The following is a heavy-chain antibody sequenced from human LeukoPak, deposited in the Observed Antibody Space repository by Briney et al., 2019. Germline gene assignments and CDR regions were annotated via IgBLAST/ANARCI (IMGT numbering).Heavy chain of an antibody. J-gene: IGHJ5*02. CDR3: ARSEEDYDNGLFRGGFDP. D-gene: IGHD3-9*01. V-gene: IGHV1-69*13. CDR2: IIPIFGTA. CDR1: GGTFSSYA. Sequence: SVKVSCKASGGTFSSYAISWVRQAPGQGLEWMGGIIPIFGTANYAQKFQGRVTITADESMSTAYMELSSLRSEDTAVYYCARSEEDYDNGLFRGGFDPWGQGTLVTVSS.